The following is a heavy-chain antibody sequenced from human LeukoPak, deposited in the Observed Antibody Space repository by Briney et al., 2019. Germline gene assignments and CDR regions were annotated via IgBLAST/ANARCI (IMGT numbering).Heavy chain of an antibody. Sequence: GGSLRLSCAASEFTFSSYSMHWVRQAPGKGLEYVSAISSNGGTTYCANSVKGRFTISRDNSKNTLYLQMGSLRAEDMAVYYCARVGGEGYFDYWGQGTLVTVSS. CDR1: EFTFSSYS. V-gene: IGHV3-64*01. CDR3: ARVGGEGYFDY. CDR2: ISSNGGTT. J-gene: IGHJ4*02.